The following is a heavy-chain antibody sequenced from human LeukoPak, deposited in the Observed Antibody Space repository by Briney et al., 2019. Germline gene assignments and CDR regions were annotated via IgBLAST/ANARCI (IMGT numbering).Heavy chain of an antibody. V-gene: IGHV3-21*01. J-gene: IGHJ4*02. D-gene: IGHD3-10*01. CDR1: GFTFSSYA. Sequence: NPGGSLRLSCVTSGFTFSSYAMSWVRQGPEKGLEWVSGTTSTGKTYYADSVKGRFTISRDNAKNSLYLQMNSLRAEDTAVYYCARDSRHGSGSPRHQFDYWGQGTLVTVSS. CDR3: ARDSRHGSGSPRHQFDY. CDR2: TTSTGKT.